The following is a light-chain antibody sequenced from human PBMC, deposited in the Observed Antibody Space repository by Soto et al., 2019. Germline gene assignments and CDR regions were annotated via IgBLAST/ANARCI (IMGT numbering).Light chain of an antibody. V-gene: IGLV2-14*03. CDR1: SSDVGGYNY. J-gene: IGLJ1*01. CDR3: CSYTTSSTYV. Sequence: LTQPASVSGSPGQSIAISCTGTSSDVGGYNYVSWYQQHPGKAPKLMIYDVSNRPSGVSNRFSGSKSGNTASLTISGLQAEDEADYYCCSYTTSSTYVFGTGTKVTVL. CDR2: DVS.